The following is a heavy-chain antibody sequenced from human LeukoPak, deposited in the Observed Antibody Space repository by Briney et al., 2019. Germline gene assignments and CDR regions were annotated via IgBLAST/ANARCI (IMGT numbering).Heavy chain of an antibody. CDR2: ISGSAVIT. D-gene: IGHD6-13*01. J-gene: IGHJ4*02. Sequence: GGTLRLSCAASGLTFINFGMTWVRQAPGKGLEWVSAISGSAVITFYADSVKGRFTISRDNSKNTLYLQMNSLRAEDTAVYYCAKDRGSSWYPGYWGQGTLVTVSS. CDR3: AKDRGSSWYPGY. CDR1: GLTFINFG. V-gene: IGHV3-23*01.